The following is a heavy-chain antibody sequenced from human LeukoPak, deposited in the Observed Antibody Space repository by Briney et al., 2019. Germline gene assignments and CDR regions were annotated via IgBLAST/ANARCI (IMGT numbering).Heavy chain of an antibody. CDR3: ARECDIVVVPAATEFDY. D-gene: IGHD2-2*01. CDR2: IKQDGSEK. J-gene: IGHJ4*02. Sequence: PGGSLRLSCAASGFTFSSYLMSWVRQAPGKGLEWVANIKQDGSEKYYVDSVKGRFTISRDNAKNSLYLQMNSLRAEDTAVYYCARECDIVVVPAATEFDYWGQGTMVTVSS. V-gene: IGHV3-7*01. CDR1: GFTFSSYL.